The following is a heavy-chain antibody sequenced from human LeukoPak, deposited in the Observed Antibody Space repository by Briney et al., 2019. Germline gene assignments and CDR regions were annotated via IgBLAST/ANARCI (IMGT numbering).Heavy chain of an antibody. Sequence: SETLSLTCTVSGGSITESYWSWIRQPPGKGLEWIGEINHSGSTNYNPSLKSRVTMSVDTSKNQFSLKLSSVTAADTAVYHCARGYSSSWYYNWFDPWGQGTLVTVSS. V-gene: IGHV4-34*01. CDR1: GGSITESY. J-gene: IGHJ5*02. CDR2: INHSGST. D-gene: IGHD6-13*01. CDR3: ARGYSSSWYYNWFDP.